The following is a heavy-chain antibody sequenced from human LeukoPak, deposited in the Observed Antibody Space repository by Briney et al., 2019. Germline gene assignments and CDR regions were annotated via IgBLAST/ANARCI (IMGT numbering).Heavy chain of an antibody. V-gene: IGHV3-30*02. J-gene: IGHJ4*02. CDR3: AKDRGSYFDY. CDR2: IRYDGSNK. CDR1: GFTFSSYG. D-gene: IGHD1-26*01. Sequence: PGGSLRLSCAASGFTFSSYGMHWVRQAPGKGLEWVAFIRYDGSNKYYADSVKGRFTISRDNSKNTLYLQMNRLRAEDTAVYYCAKDRGSYFDYWGQVVLVTVSS.